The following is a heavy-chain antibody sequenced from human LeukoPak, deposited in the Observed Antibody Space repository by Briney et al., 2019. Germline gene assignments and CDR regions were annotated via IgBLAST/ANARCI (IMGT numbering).Heavy chain of an antibody. D-gene: IGHD5-12*01. CDR1: GFTFSSYW. CDR3: ARGKYSGNDYHFDY. CDR2: IKKDGSEK. V-gene: IGHV3-7*03. Sequence: GGSLRLSCAASGFTFSSYWMSWVRKAPGTGLEWVANIKKDGSEKYYVDSVKGRFTIPRDNTKNSLYLQMNSLRAEDTAIYYCARGKYSGNDYHFDYWGQGTLVIVSS. J-gene: IGHJ4*02.